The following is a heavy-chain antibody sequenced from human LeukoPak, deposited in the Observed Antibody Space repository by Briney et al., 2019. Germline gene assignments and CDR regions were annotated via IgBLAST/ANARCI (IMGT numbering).Heavy chain of an antibody. D-gene: IGHD3-22*01. CDR3: ARPPVSHSSGYYGWFDP. J-gene: IGHJ5*02. Sequence: PSQTLSLTCTVSGGSISSGSYYWTWIRQPAGKGLEWIGRIYTSGSTNYNPSLKSRVTISVDTSKNQFSLKLSSVTAADTAVYYCARPPVSHSSGYYGWFDPWGQGTLVTVSS. CDR1: GGSISSGSYY. V-gene: IGHV4-61*02. CDR2: IYTSGST.